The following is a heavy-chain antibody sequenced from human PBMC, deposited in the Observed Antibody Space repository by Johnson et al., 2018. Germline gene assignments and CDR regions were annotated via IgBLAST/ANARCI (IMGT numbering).Heavy chain of an antibody. CDR3: ARGEGIAAPDV. V-gene: IGHV1-69*01. Sequence: QVQLVESGAEVKKPGSSVKVSCKASGGTFSSYAISWVRQAPGQGREWMGGIIPIFGPANYAQKFQGRVTITADETTSTAYMGLSSLRSEDTAVYYRARGEGIAAPDVWGQGTTVTVSS. D-gene: IGHD6-13*01. CDR2: IIPIFGPA. CDR1: GGTFSSYA. J-gene: IGHJ6*02.